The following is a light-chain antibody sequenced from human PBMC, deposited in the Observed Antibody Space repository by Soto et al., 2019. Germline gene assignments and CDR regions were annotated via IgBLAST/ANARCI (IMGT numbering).Light chain of an antibody. CDR1: SSNIGSNA. V-gene: IGLV1-44*01. J-gene: IGLJ3*02. CDR2: SDD. Sequence: QSVLTQPPSASGTPGQRVTIXCSGSSSNIGSNAVSWYQHFPGTAPKVLIYSDDQRPSGVPDRFSGSKSGTSASLAISGLRAEDEADYFCAAWGDSLNTWVFGGGTKLTVL. CDR3: AAWGDSLNTWV.